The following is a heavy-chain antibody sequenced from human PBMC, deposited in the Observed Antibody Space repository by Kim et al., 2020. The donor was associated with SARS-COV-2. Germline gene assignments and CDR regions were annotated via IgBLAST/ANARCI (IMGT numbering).Heavy chain of an antibody. J-gene: IGHJ4*02. D-gene: IGHD2-2*01. CDR3: AKGYCSSTSCYFYY. V-gene: IGHV3-9*01. CDR1: GFTFDDYA. Sequence: GGSLRLSCAASGFTFDDYAMHWVRQAPGKGLEWVSGISWNSGSIGYADSVKGRFTISRDNAKNSLYLQMNSLRAEDTALYYCAKGYCSSTSCYFYYWGQG. CDR2: ISWNSGSI.